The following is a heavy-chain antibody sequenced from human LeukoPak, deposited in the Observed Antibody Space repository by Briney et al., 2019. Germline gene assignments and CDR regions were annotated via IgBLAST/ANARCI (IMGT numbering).Heavy chain of an antibody. J-gene: IGHJ4*02. CDR3: TSPHQGGVVIDY. D-gene: IGHD3-3*01. CDR1: GFTFSDYY. Sequence: GGSLRLSCAASGFTFSDYYMSWIRQAPGKGLEWVSYISSSGSTIYYADSVKGRFTISRDNTKNSLYLQMNSLRAEDTAVYYCTSPHQGGVVIDYWGQGTLVTVSS. V-gene: IGHV3-11*04. CDR2: ISSSGSTI.